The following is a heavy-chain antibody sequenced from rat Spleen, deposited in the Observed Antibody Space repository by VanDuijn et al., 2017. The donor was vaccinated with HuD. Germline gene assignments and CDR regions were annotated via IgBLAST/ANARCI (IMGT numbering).Heavy chain of an antibody. D-gene: IGHD3-7*01. V-gene: IGHV5-46*01. J-gene: IGHJ1*01. CDR3: ARLEVYYWYFDF. CDR2: ISIIAGST. CDR1: GFTFSSFP. Sequence: EVQLVESGGGLVQPGRSLKLSCAASGFTFSSFPMAWVRQAPKKGLEWVATISIIAGSTYYRDSVKGRFTISRDNAKSTLYLQMDSLRSEDTATYYCARLEVYYWYFDFWGPGTMVTVSS.